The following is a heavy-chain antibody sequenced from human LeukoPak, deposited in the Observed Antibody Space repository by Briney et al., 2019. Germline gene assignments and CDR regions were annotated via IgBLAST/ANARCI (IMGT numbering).Heavy chain of an antibody. Sequence: GRSLRLSCAASGFTFSSYAMSWVRQAPGKGLEWVSAISGSGGSTYYADSVKGRFTISRDNSKNTLYLQMNSLRAEDTAVYYCAKDRIAVAGNEWDYWGQGTLVTVSS. J-gene: IGHJ4*02. V-gene: IGHV3-23*01. D-gene: IGHD6-19*01. CDR3: AKDRIAVAGNEWDY. CDR2: ISGSGGST. CDR1: GFTFSSYA.